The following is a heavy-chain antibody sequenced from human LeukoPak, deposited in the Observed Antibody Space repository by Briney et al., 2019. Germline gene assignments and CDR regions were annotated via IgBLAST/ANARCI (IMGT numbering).Heavy chain of an antibody. CDR1: GYTFTSYG. D-gene: IGHD3-10*01. V-gene: IGHV1-18*01. Sequence: ASVKVSCKASGYTFTSYGISWVRQAPGQGLEWMGWISAYNGNTNYAQKLQGRVTMTTDTSTSTAYMELRSLRPDDTAVYYCAREYPYYGSGSPAYYFDYWGQGTLVTVSS. CDR2: ISAYNGNT. J-gene: IGHJ4*02. CDR3: AREYPYYGSGSPAYYFDY.